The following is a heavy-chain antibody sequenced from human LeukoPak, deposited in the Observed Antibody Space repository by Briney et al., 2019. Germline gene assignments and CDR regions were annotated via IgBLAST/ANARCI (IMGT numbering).Heavy chain of an antibody. CDR2: INYRGTT. V-gene: IGHV4-59*08. CDR3: ARYRDCDRDISLDI. J-gene: IGHJ4*02. CDR1: GDSMSSGY. Sequence: PSETLSLTCTVSGDSMSSGYWSWIRQPPGKGLEWIGFINYRGTTSYNPSLTSRVAISRDMSKNQFALSLNSVSAADTAVYYCARYRDCDRDISLDIWGQGTLVTVSS. D-gene: IGHD3/OR15-3a*01.